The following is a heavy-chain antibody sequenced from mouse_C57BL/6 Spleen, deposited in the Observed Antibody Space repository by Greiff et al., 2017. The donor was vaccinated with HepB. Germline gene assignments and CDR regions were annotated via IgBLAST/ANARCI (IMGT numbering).Heavy chain of an antibody. V-gene: IGHV5-12*01. CDR2: ISNGGGST. CDR3: ARHHPYYYFDY. CDR1: GFTFSDYY. Sequence: EVMLVESGGGLVQPGGSLKLSCAASGFTFSDYYMYWVRQTPEKRLEWVAYISNGGGSTYYPDTVKGRFTISRDNAKNTLYLQMSRLKSEDTAMYYCARHHPYYYFDYWGQGTTLTVSS. J-gene: IGHJ2*01.